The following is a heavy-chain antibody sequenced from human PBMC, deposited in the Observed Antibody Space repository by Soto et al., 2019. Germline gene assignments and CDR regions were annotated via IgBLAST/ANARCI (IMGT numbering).Heavy chain of an antibody. CDR3: AGVYLGNGMDV. D-gene: IGHD7-27*01. CDR1: GYTFTSYG. CDR2: ISAYNGNT. J-gene: IGHJ6*02. V-gene: IGHV1-18*01. Sequence: QVQLVQSGAEVKKPGASVKVSCKASGYTFTSYGISWVRQAPGQGLEWMGWISAYNGNTNYAQQLQGRVTMTTETTRSTAYKELRSLRSDDTAVYYCAGVYLGNGMDVWGQGTTVTVSS.